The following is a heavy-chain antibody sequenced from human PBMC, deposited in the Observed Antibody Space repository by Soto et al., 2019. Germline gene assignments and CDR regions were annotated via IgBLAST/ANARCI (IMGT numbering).Heavy chain of an antibody. J-gene: IGHJ4*02. CDR2: IDSDGSST. V-gene: IGHV3-74*01. D-gene: IGHD3-22*01. CDR3: ARSPYYYDSSNYYGY. Sequence: GSLRLSGAASGGTFSNYWMHWVRQVPGQGLLWVSHIDSDGSSTSYADSVKGRFTIFRDNAKNSLYLQLNSLRDEDTAVYYCARSPYYYDSSNYYGYWGQGTLVTVSS. CDR1: GGTFSNYW.